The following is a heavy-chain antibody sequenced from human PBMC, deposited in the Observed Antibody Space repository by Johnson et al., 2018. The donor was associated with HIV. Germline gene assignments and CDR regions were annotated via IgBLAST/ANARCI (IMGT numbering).Heavy chain of an antibody. CDR3: TTDLRVTTSLRAFDI. D-gene: IGHD4-17*01. Sequence: KGLEWVSVIYSGGSTYYADFLKGRFTISRDNSKNTLYLQMNSLKTEDTAVYYCTTDLRVTTSLRAFDIWGQGTMVTVSS. V-gene: IGHV3-53*01. CDR2: IYSGGST. J-gene: IGHJ3*02.